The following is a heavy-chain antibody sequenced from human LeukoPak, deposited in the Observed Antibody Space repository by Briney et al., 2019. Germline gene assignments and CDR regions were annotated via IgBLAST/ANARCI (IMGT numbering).Heavy chain of an antibody. CDR2: ISSSSSTI. V-gene: IGHV3-48*02. Sequence: GGSLRLSCAASGLTFSSYSMNWVRQAPGKGLEWVSYISSSSSTIYYADSVKGRFTISRDNAKNSLYLQMNSLRDEDTAVYYCAREDLAAAGLKYYYYGMDVWGQGTTVTVSS. J-gene: IGHJ6*02. D-gene: IGHD6-13*01. CDR1: GLTFSSYS. CDR3: AREDLAAAGLKYYYYGMDV.